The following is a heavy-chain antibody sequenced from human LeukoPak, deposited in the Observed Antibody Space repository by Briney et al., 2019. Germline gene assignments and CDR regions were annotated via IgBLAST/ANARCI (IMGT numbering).Heavy chain of an antibody. J-gene: IGHJ4*02. D-gene: IGHD6-19*01. CDR1: GFTFSSYA. CDR2: ISWNSGSI. CDR3: AKDPLGYSSGCSH. Sequence: GGSLRLSCAASGFTFSSYAMSWVRQAPGKGLEWVSGISWNSGSIGYADSVKGRFTISRDNAKNSLYLQMNSLRAEDTALYYCAKDPLGYSSGCSHWGQGTLVTVSS. V-gene: IGHV3-9*01.